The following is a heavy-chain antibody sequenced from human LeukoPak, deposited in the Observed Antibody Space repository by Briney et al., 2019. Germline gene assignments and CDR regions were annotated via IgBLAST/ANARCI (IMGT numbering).Heavy chain of an antibody. CDR2: FDPEDGET. CDR3: ATGWVTWIQLWLRFDY. J-gene: IGHJ4*02. D-gene: IGHD5-18*01. V-gene: IGHV1-24*01. Sequence: GASVKVSCKVSRYTLTELSMHWVRQAPGKGLEWMGGFDPEDGETIYAQKFQGRVTMTEDTSTDTAYMELSSLRSEDTAVYYCATGWVTWIQLWLRFDYWGQGTLVTVSS. CDR1: RYTLTELS.